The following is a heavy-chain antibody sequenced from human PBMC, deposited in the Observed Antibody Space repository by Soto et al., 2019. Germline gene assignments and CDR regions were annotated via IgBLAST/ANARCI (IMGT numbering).Heavy chain of an antibody. CDR3: ARGDEMTAVTIFEY. D-gene: IGHD4-17*01. J-gene: IGHJ4*02. CDR1: GGAFGRYS. Sequence: QVQLEQSGPEVKRPGTSVKVSCKASGGAFGRYSVSWVRQAPGQGLEWIGGVIPVFNTSNYSLKFQGRFAISADESTSTVFMELRSLRSEDTVLYYCARGDEMTAVTIFEYWGQGTLVTVSS. CDR2: VIPVFNTS. V-gene: IGHV1-69*01.